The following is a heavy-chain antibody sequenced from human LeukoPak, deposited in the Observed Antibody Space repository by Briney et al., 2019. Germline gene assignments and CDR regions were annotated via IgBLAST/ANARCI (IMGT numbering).Heavy chain of an antibody. CDR2: IYFSGST. Sequence: SETLSLSCSVSGGSISSGRYYWGWFRQPRGKGLEWIGCIYFSGSTYYKACPKSPVTISVDTSKHQFSLKLSSVTAADTAVYYCARPFHTAMVLDAFDIWGQGTMITVSS. CDR1: GGSISSGRYY. V-gene: IGHV4-39*01. J-gene: IGHJ3*02. D-gene: IGHD5-18*01. CDR3: ARPFHTAMVLDAFDI.